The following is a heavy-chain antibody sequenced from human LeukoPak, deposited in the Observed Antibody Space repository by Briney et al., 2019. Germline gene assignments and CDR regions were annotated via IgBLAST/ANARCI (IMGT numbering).Heavy chain of an antibody. Sequence: ASVTVSCTSSGNTFTRYYIHWVRQAPGQGLEWMGWISPYSGGTNYAQKFQGRVTMTRDTSITTAYMEVHRLTSDDTAVYYCARGDSSSWHLDYWGQGSLVTVSS. V-gene: IGHV1-2*02. CDR3: ARGDSSSWHLDY. J-gene: IGHJ4*02. D-gene: IGHD6-13*01. CDR1: GNTFTRYY. CDR2: ISPYSGGT.